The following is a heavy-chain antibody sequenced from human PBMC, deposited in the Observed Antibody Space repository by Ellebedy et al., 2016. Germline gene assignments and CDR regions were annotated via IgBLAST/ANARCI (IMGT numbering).Heavy chain of an antibody. D-gene: IGHD2-15*01. CDR3: ASPGVAANRTWFDP. CDR1: GGSFSGYY. J-gene: IGHJ5*02. CDR2: INHSGST. V-gene: IGHV4-34*01. Sequence: SETLSLTCAVYGGSFSGYYWTWIRQPPGKGLEWIGEINHSGSTNYNPSLKSRVTISVDTSKNQFSLKVSSVTAADTAVYYCASPGVAANRTWFDPWGQGTLVTVSS.